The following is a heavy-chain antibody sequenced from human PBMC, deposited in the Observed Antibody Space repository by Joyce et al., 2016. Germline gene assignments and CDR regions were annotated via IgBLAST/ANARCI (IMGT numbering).Heavy chain of an antibody. CDR3: ARGGLCSSTSCQAGDDYFYYMEV. Sequence: QVQLVQSGAEVRKPGSSVKVSCKASGGTFDSYPITWGRQAPGQGLEWRGGNIPIYDIEDGVQKFQGRLTITADESTKTVYMELSNLRSEDTAVYYCARGGLCSSTSCQAGDDYFYYMEVWGTGTTVIVSS. D-gene: IGHD2-2*01. V-gene: IGHV1-69*01. CDR1: GGTFDSYP. J-gene: IGHJ6*03. CDR2: NIPIYDIE.